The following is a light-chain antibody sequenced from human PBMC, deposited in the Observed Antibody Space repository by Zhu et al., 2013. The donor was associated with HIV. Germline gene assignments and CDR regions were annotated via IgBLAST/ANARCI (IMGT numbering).Light chain of an antibody. J-gene: IGKJ1*01. CDR1: QIINTL. V-gene: IGKV1-39*01. Sequence: DIQMTQSPSSLFASVGDRVTISCRSSQIINTLLNWYQQKPGKAPTLLISGASRMQVGVPPRFSGSGSGTVFTLTISNVHPEDNATYYCQQSYSFPTFGQGTKVEI. CDR2: GAS. CDR3: QQSYSFPT.